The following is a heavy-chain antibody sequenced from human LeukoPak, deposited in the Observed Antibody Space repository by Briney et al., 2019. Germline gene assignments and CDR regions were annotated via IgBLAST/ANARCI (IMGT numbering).Heavy chain of an antibody. Sequence: ASVKVSCKASGYTFTDYYMHWVRQAPGQGFEWMGWINPNDGDTNYAQKFQGRVTMTRDTSINRAHMEGRRLRSDDRAVYYCARANFLYCSSSTCLFDYWGQGTLVTVSS. D-gene: IGHD2-2*01. V-gene: IGHV1-2*02. J-gene: IGHJ4*02. CDR2: INPNDGDT. CDR3: ARANFLYCSSSTCLFDY. CDR1: GYTFTDYY.